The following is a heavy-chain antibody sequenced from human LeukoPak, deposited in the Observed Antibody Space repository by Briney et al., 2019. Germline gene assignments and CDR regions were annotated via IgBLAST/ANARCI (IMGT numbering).Heavy chain of an antibody. D-gene: IGHD4-17*01. CDR3: ARPLSDDYGDYEDY. V-gene: IGHV4-38-2*01. CDR1: GYSISSGYY. Sequence: PETLSLTCAVSGYSISSGYYWGWIRQPPGKGLEWIGSIYHSGSTYYNPSLKSRVTISVDTSKNQFSLKLSSVTAADTAVYYCARPLSDDYGDYEDYWGQGTLVTVSS. CDR2: IYHSGST. J-gene: IGHJ4*02.